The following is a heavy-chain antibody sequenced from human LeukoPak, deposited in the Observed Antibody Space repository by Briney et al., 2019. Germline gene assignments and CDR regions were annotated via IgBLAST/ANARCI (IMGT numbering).Heavy chain of an antibody. CDR3: AREYCGGDCFSFDY. Sequence: PGGSLRLSCAASGFTFSTYWMSWVRQAPGKGLEWVANIKQDGSDKYYVDFVKGRFTISRDNAKNSLYLQMNSLRAEDTAVYYCAREYCGGDCFSFDYWGQGTLVTVSS. J-gene: IGHJ4*02. CDR2: IKQDGSDK. CDR1: GFTFSTYW. V-gene: IGHV3-7*04. D-gene: IGHD2-21*02.